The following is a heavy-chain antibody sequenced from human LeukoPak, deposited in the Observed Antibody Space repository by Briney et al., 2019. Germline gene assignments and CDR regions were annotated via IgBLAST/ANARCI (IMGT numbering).Heavy chain of an antibody. CDR1: GGSISSGSYY. D-gene: IGHD3-10*01. CDR2: IYTSGST. Sequence: SQTLSLTCTVSGGSISSGSYYWSWIRQPAGKGLEWIGRIYTSGSTSYNPSLKSRVTISVDTSKNQFSLKLSSVTAADTAVYYCARDRQVNYYYYGMDVWGQGTTVTVSS. J-gene: IGHJ6*02. CDR3: ARDRQVNYYYYGMDV. V-gene: IGHV4-61*02.